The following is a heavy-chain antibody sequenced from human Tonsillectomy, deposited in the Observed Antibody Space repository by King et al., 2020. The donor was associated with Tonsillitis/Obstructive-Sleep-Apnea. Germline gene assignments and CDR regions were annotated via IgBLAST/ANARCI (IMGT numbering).Heavy chain of an antibody. CDR2: IYYSGST. CDR1: GGSISSSSYY. D-gene: IGHD4-17*01. Sequence: QLQESGPGLVKPSETLSLTCTVSGGSISSSSYYWGWIRQPPGKGLEWIGSIYYSGSTYYNPSLKSRVTISVDTSKNQFSLGLSSVTAPDTAVYYCARADYGDYGYAFDIWGQGTMVTVSS. CDR3: ARADYGDYGYAFDI. J-gene: IGHJ3*02. V-gene: IGHV4-39*01.